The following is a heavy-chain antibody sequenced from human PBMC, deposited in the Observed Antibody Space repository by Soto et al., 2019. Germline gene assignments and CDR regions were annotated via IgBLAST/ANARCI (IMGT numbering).Heavy chain of an antibody. Sequence: EVQLLESGGDVVRPGGSLRLSCAASGFTFSSYAMGWVRQAPGKGLEWAAGVSRAGTYTFYADSVRGRFSLSRDNSRDTVDLYMNALRGDDTAVYFCVKYTVTEDLGESWGQGTLVSVSS. V-gene: IGHV3-23*01. J-gene: IGHJ5*02. D-gene: IGHD3-16*01. CDR3: VKYTVTEDLGES. CDR2: VSRAGTYT. CDR1: GFTFSSYA.